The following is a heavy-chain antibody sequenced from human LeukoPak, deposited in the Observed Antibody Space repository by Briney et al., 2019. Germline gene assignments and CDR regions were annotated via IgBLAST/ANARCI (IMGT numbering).Heavy chain of an antibody. CDR1: GFTFGGYA. CDR2: IRSKAYGGTT. D-gene: IGHD6-19*01. V-gene: IGHV3-49*04. Sequence: GGSLGLSCTASGFTFGGYAVSWVRQAPGKGLEWVGFIRSKAYGGTTEYAASVKGRFTISRDDSKSIAYLQMNGLKTEDTAVYYCTRVSGWQYYFDYWGQGTLVTVSS. J-gene: IGHJ4*02. CDR3: TRVSGWQYYFDY.